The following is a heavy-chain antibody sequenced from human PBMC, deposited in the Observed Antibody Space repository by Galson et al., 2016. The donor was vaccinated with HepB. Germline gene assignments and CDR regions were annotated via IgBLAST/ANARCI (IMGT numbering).Heavy chain of an antibody. CDR2: INHSGST. Sequence: SETLSLTCVVYGESFSGYYWSWIRQSPGKGLEWIGEINHSGSTNYNPSLKSRVTISVDTSKHQFSLKLSSVTAADTAVYYCARARRLAMNYKDGSGYYTYTISDFWGQGTQVIVSP. J-gene: IGHJ4*02. CDR1: GESFSGYY. V-gene: IGHV4-34*01. D-gene: IGHD3-22*01. CDR3: ARARRLAMNYKDGSGYYTYTISDF.